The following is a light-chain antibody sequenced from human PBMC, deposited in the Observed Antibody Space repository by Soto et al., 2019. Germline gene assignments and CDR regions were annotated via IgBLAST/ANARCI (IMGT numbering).Light chain of an antibody. Sequence: EIVLTQSPGTLSLSPGERATLSCRASQSVSSNYLAWYQQKPGQAPRLLIYSASSRATGIPDRFSGHGSGTDFTRTISRLEPVDFAVYYCQQYISSPFTFGPGTKVDL. CDR2: SAS. J-gene: IGKJ3*01. V-gene: IGKV3-20*01. CDR1: QSVSSNY. CDR3: QQYISSPFT.